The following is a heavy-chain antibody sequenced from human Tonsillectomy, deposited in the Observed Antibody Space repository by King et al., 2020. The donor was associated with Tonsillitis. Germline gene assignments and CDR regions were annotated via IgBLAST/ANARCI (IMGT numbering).Heavy chain of an antibody. Sequence: VQLQESGPGLVKPSETLSLTCTVSGGSISSYYWSWIRQPPGKGLEWIGFIYYSGSANYNPSLKSRVTISVDTSKNQFSLKLSSVTAADTAVYYCARSGDNADYWFHYWGQGTLVTVPS. CDR2: IYYSGSA. D-gene: IGHD3-3*01. J-gene: IGHJ4*02. CDR1: GGSISSYY. CDR3: ARSGDNADYWFHY. V-gene: IGHV4-59*01.